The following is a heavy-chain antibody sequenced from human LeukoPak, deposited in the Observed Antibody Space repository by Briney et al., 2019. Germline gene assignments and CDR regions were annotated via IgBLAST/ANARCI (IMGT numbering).Heavy chain of an antibody. CDR3: AREVAGAGTFDH. CDR2: ISASGGST. CDR1: GFTFSNYA. J-gene: IGHJ4*02. D-gene: IGHD6-19*01. V-gene: IGHV3-23*01. Sequence: GGSLRLSCAASGFTFSNYAMSWVRQAPGKGLEWVSVISASGGSTYYADSVKGRFTISRDNSKNTFYLQMNSLRAEDTAVYYCAREVAGAGTFDHWGQGTLVTVSS.